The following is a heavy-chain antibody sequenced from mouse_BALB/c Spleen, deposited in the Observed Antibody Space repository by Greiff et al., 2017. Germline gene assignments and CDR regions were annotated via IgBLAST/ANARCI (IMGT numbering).Heavy chain of an antibody. CDR3: TRSGTEDYFDY. Sequence: EVQLQQSGAELARPGASVKLSCKASGYTFTSYWMQWVKQRPGQGLEWIGAIYPGNSDTSYNQKFKGKAKLTAVTSTSTAYMELSSLTNEDSAVYYCTRSGTEDYFDYWGQGTTLTVSS. CDR2: IYPGNSDT. J-gene: IGHJ2*01. CDR1: GYTFTSYW. V-gene: IGHV1-5*01. D-gene: IGHD3-3*01.